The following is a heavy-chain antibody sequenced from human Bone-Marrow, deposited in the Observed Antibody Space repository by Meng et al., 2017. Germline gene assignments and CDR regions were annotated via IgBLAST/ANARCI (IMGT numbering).Heavy chain of an antibody. CDR1: GGSFRGYY. CDR2: INHSGST. Sequence: GQTRRRGAGCCQPSVTLPLTCAVYGGSFRGYYWSWIRQPPGKGLEWIGEINHSGSTNYNPSLKSRVTISVDTSKNQFSLKLSSVTAADTAVYYCARAKRIYSGYGWWFDPWGQGTLVTVS. D-gene: IGHD5-12*01. J-gene: IGHJ5*02. V-gene: IGHV4-34*01. CDR3: ARAKRIYSGYGWWFDP.